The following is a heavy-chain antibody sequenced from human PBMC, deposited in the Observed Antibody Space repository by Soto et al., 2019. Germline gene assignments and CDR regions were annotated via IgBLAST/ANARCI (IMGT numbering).Heavy chain of an antibody. CDR3: ARHVRIAAAGSYYYYGMDV. J-gene: IGHJ6*02. CDR2: IYPGDSDT. D-gene: IGHD6-13*01. Sequence: ESLKISCKGSGYSFTSYWIGWVRQMPGKGLEWMGIIYPGDSDTRYSPSFQGQVTISADKSISTAYLQWSSLKASDTAMYYCARHVRIAAAGSYYYYGMDVWGQGTTVTVSS. V-gene: IGHV5-51*01. CDR1: GYSFTSYW.